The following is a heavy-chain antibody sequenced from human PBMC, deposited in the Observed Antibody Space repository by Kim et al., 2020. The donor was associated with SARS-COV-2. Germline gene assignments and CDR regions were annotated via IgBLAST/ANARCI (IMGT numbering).Heavy chain of an antibody. CDR1: GFTVSSNY. D-gene: IGHD5-18*01. V-gene: IGHV3-53*01. Sequence: GGSLRLSCAASGFTVSSNYMSWVRQAPGKGLEWVSVIYSGGSTYYADSVKGRFTISRDNSKNTLYLQMNSLRAEDTAVYYCARDKLLRGYSYGTDYYYYYGMDVWGQGTTVTVAS. CDR3: ARDKLLRGYSYGTDYYYYYGMDV. CDR2: IYSGGST. J-gene: IGHJ6*02.